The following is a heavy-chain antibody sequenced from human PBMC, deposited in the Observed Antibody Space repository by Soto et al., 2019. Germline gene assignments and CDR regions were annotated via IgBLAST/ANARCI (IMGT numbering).Heavy chain of an antibody. CDR2: ISSTSSTI. Sequence: GGSLRLSCAASGFTFSHYTMNWVRQAPGKGLEWVSYISSTSSTIYFADSVKGRFTISRDNAKNSLYLQMNSLRDEDTGVYYCARVIQLSAIFFDYWGQGTLVTVSS. CDR3: ARVIQLSAIFFDY. V-gene: IGHV3-48*02. J-gene: IGHJ4*02. D-gene: IGHD5-18*01. CDR1: GFTFSHYT.